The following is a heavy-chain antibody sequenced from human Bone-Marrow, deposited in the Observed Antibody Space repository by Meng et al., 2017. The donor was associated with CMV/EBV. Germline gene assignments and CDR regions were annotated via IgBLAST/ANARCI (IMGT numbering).Heavy chain of an antibody. Sequence: GESLKISCAASGFTFSSYSMNWVRQAPGKGLEWVSSISSSSSYIYYADSVKGRFTISRDNAKNSLYLQMNSLRAEDTAVYYCARGLVVVIARGRSAVDYWGEGTLATFSS. V-gene: IGHV3-21*01. CDR2: ISSSSSYI. D-gene: IGHD2-21*01. J-gene: IGHJ4*02. CDR3: ARGLVVVIARGRSAVDY. CDR1: GFTFSSYS.